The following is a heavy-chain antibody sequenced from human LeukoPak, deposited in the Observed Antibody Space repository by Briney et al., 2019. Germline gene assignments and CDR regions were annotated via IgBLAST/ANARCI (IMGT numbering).Heavy chain of an antibody. J-gene: IGHJ4*02. D-gene: IGHD6-19*01. Sequence: QPGRSLRLSCAASGFTFSSYGMHWVRQAPGKGLEWVAVIWYDGSNKYYADSVKGRFTISRDNSKNTLYLQMNSLRDEDTAMYYCARVSAPGTSGWYFGYWGQGTLVTVSS. CDR1: GFTFSSYG. CDR2: IWYDGSNK. V-gene: IGHV3-33*01. CDR3: ARVSAPGTSGWYFGY.